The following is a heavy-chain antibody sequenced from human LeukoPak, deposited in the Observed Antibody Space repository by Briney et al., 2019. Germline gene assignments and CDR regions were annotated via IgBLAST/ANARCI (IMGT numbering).Heavy chain of an antibody. CDR3: ARGIADYFDY. D-gene: IGHD6-13*01. Sequence: PGGSLRLSCAASGLTFSSYSMNWVRQAPGKGLEWVSSISSSSSYIYYADSVKGRFTISRDNAKNSLYLQMNSLRAEDTAVYYCARGIADYFDYWGQGTLVTVSS. CDR1: GLTFSSYS. J-gene: IGHJ4*02. V-gene: IGHV3-21*01. CDR2: ISSSSSYI.